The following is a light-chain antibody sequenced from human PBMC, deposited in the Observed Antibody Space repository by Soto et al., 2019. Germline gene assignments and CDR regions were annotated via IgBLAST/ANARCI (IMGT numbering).Light chain of an antibody. V-gene: IGLV1-40*01. Sequence: QSVLTQPPSVSGAPGQRVTLSCTGNTSNLGAGYDVHWYQQLPGAAPKLVIFGNRNRPSGVPERFSGSKSGTSASLAITGLQAEDEADYDCQAYDYILTASVFGGGTKLTVL. CDR2: GNR. J-gene: IGLJ3*02. CDR1: TSNLGAGYD. CDR3: QAYDYILTASV.